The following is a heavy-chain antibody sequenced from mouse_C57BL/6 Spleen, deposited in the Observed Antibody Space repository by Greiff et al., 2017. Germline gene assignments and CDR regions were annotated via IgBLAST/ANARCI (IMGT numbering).Heavy chain of an antibody. J-gene: IGHJ2*01. V-gene: IGHV10-1*01. Sequence: EVQVVESGGGLVQPKGSLKLSCAASGFSFNTYAMNWVRQAPGKGLEWVARIRSKSNNYATYYADSVKDRFTISRDDSESMLYLQMNNLKTEDTAMYYCVRQGYDYDFDYWGQGTTLTVSS. CDR1: GFSFNTYA. D-gene: IGHD2-4*01. CDR2: IRSKSNNYAT. CDR3: VRQGYDYDFDY.